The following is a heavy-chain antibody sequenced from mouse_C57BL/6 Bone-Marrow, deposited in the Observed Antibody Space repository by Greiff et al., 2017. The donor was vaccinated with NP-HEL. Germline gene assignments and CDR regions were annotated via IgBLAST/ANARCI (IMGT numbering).Heavy chain of an antibody. CDR1: GYTFTSYG. CDR2: IYPRSGNT. V-gene: IGHV1-81*01. Sequence: QVQLQQSGAELARPGASVKLSCKASGYTFTSYGISWVKQRPGQGLEWIGEIYPRSGNTYYNEKFKGKATLTADKSSSTAYMELRSLTSEDSAVYFCARYDYDVYWGQGTLVTVSA. D-gene: IGHD2-4*01. J-gene: IGHJ3*01. CDR3: ARYDYDVY.